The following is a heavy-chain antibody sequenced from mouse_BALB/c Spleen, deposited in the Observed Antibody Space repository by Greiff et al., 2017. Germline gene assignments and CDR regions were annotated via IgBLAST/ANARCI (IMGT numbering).Heavy chain of an antibody. Sequence: VQLQQSGAELVRPGALVKLSCKASGFNIKDYYMHWVKQRPEQGLEWIGWIDPKNGNTIYDPKFQGKASITADTSSNTAYLQLSSLTSEDTAVYYCALYDYDAVDYWGQGTTLTVSS. J-gene: IGHJ2*01. CDR1: GFNIKDYY. CDR2: IDPKNGNT. CDR3: ALYDYDAVDY. V-gene: IGHV14-1*02. D-gene: IGHD2-4*01.